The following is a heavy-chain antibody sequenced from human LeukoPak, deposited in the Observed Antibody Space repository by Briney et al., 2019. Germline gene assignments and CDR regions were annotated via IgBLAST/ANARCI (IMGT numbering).Heavy chain of an antibody. J-gene: IGHJ4*02. CDR3: ASGRYDSTGYYYPFDY. V-gene: IGHV4-39*01. CDR2: IYYSGST. D-gene: IGHD3-22*01. CDR1: GGTIRSSSND. Sequence: PSETLSPTCTVSGGTIRSSSNDWGGIRQPPGKGLEWIGSIYYSGSTYYNPSLKSRVTISVDTSKNQVSLRLSSVTAADTAVYYCASGRYDSTGYYYPFDYWGQGTLVTVSS.